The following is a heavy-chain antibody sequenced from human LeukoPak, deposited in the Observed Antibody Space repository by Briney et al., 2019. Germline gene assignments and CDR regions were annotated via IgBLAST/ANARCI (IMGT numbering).Heavy chain of an antibody. CDR2: IKSKTDGGTT. J-gene: IGHJ6*02. V-gene: IGHV3-15*01. CDR3: TTDPYDCSGGSCYYYGMDV. CDR1: GFTFSNAW. D-gene: IGHD2-15*01. Sequence: GGPLRLSCAASGFTFSNAWMSWVRQAPGKGLEWVGRIKSKTDGGTTDYAAPVKGRFTISRDDSKNTLYLQMNSLKTEDTAVYYCTTDPYDCSGGSCYYYGMDVWGQGTTVTVSS.